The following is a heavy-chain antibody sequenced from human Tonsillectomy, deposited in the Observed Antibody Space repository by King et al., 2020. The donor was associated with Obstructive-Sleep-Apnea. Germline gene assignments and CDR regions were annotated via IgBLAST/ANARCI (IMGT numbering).Heavy chain of an antibody. CDR2: IYDTGST. D-gene: IGHD6-13*01. J-gene: IGHJ4*02. CDR3: ARYTSSWYGYFDY. Sequence: VQLQESGPGLVKPSETLSLTCTVSGGSISSYYWSWIRQPPGKGLEWIGYIYDTGSTNYNPSHKSRVTISLDTSKNQFSLKLNSVTAADTAVYYCARYTSSWYGYFDYWGQGTLVTVSS. V-gene: IGHV4-59*08. CDR1: GGSISSYY.